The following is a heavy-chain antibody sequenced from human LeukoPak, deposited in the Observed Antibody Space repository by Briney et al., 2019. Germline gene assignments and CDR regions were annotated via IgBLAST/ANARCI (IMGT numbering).Heavy chain of an antibody. CDR2: ISSSSSYI. J-gene: IGHJ4*02. V-gene: IGHV3-21*01. D-gene: IGHD6-19*01. Sequence: GGSLRLSCAASRFTFSSYKVNWVRQAPGKGLQWVSSISSSSSYIYYADSVKGRFTISRDNARNSLYLQMNSLRAEDTAVYYCARESGSGEFDYWGQGTLVTVSS. CDR1: RFTFSSYK. CDR3: ARESGSGEFDY.